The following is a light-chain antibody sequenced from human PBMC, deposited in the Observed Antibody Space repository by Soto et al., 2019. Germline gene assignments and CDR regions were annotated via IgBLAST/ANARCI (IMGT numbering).Light chain of an antibody. V-gene: IGKV1-39*01. CDR1: HSISRS. CDR2: AAS. J-gene: IGKJ4*01. Sequence: DIQMTPSPSSLSASVGDRFSITCRASHSISRSLDWYQQSPGKAPKLLVYAASTLQSGVPSRFRGSGSGTDFTLTIDSLQPEDLATYYWQQSYNTPPTFGVGTRVEIK. CDR3: QQSYNTPPT.